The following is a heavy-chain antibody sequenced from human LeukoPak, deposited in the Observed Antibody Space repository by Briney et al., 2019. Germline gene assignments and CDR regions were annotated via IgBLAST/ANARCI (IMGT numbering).Heavy chain of an antibody. CDR2: ISYSGST. CDR3: VRGAGWLPDY. V-gene: IGHV4-59*01. D-gene: IGHD5-24*01. CDR1: GASLSSYY. J-gene: IGHJ4*02. Sequence: SETLSLTCTVSGASLSSYYCSWIRQSPGKGLEWIGLISYSGSTKYNPSLESRVTISADTSKSQCSLKLSSVTAADTAVYYCVRGAGWLPDYWGQGTLVTVSS.